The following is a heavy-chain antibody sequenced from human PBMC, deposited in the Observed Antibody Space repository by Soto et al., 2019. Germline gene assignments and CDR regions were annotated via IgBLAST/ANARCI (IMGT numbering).Heavy chain of an antibody. V-gene: IGHV1-2*02. CDR3: ARALDTAMVIAGY. J-gene: IGHJ4*02. CDR2: INPNSGGT. D-gene: IGHD5-18*01. CDR1: GYTFTGYY. Sequence: ASVKVSCKASGYTFTGYYMHWVRQAPGQGLEWMGWINPNSGGTNYAQKFQGRVTMTRDTYISTAYMELSRLRSDDTAVYYCARALDTAMVIAGYWGQGTLVTVSS.